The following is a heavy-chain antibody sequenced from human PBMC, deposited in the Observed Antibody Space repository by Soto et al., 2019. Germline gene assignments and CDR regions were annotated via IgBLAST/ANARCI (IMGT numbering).Heavy chain of an antibody. D-gene: IGHD5-12*01. CDR2: ISSDGGTT. CDR3: AKGAPRDGYNI. CDR1: GFTVGSFA. Sequence: GGSLRLSCAASGFTVGSFAMSWVRQAPGKGLEWVSRISSDGGTTDYADSVKGRFAISRDNSKNTLHLQMNSLRAEDTAVYYCAKGAPRDGYNIWGQGTMVTVSS. J-gene: IGHJ3*02. V-gene: IGHV3-23*01.